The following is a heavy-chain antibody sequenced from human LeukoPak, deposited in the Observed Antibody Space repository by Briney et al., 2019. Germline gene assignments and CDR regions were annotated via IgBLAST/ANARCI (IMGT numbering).Heavy chain of an antibody. CDR2: IYYSGTT. D-gene: IGHD5-18*01. V-gene: IGHV4-59*11. J-gene: IGHJ4*02. CDR1: GESISSHY. CDR3: ARGRKYTSGYRVTELGSGYSDY. Sequence: SETLSLTRNVSGESISSHYWSWTRQSPGKGLEWSGDIYYSGTTKYNPSPTSRVTISVDTSKNQSSLKLNSVTAADTAVYYCARGRKYTSGYRVTELGSGYSDYWGQGTLVTVSS.